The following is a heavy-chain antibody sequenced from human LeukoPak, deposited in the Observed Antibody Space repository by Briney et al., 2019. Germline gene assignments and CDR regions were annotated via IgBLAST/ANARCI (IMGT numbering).Heavy chain of an antibody. CDR1: GGSFSGYY. CDR3: ARSGYSSSWYRYWFDP. CDR2: INHSGST. D-gene: IGHD6-13*01. J-gene: IGHJ5*02. V-gene: IGHV4-34*01. Sequence: PSETLSLTCAVYGGSFSGYYWSWIRQPPGKGLEWIGEINHSGSTNYNPSLKSRVTISVDTSKNQFSLKLSSVTAADTAVYYCARSGYSSSWYRYWFDPWGQGTLVTVSS.